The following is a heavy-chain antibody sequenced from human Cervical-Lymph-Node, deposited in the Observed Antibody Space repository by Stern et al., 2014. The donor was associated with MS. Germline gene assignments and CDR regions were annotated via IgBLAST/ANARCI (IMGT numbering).Heavy chain of an antibody. J-gene: IGHJ6*02. CDR1: GGSFSGYY. CDR2: INSSGST. Sequence: QVQLQQWGAGLLKPSETLSLTCAVYGGSFSGYYLSWIRQPPGKVLEWMGKINSSGSTNSNPSLKSRVPISVDTPKTQFSLKLSSVTAADTAVYYCARDYGXXXXXQGTTVTVSS. V-gene: IGHV4-34*01. CDR3: ARDYGXXX.